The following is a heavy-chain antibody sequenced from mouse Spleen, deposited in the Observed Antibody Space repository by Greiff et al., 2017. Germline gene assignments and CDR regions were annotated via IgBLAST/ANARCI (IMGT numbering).Heavy chain of an antibody. CDR1: GYTFTSYW. CDR2: IDPSDSYT. J-gene: IGHJ4*01. D-gene: IGHD2-10*02. V-gene: IGHV1-69*01. Sequence: QVQLQQSGAELVMPGASVKLSCKASGYTFTSYWMHWVKQRPGQGLEWIGEIDPSDSYTNYNQKFKGKATLTVDKSSSTAYMQLSSLTSEDSAVYYCATGYGNYVGAMDYWGQGTSVTVSS. CDR3: ATGYGNYVGAMDY.